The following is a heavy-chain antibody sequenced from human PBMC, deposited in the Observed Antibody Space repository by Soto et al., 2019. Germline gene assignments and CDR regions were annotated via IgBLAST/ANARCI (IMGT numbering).Heavy chain of an antibody. CDR1: GFTFSDYY. CDR3: ASLPQGYYDRSGRLVDY. Sequence: PGGSLRLSCASSGFTFSDYYMSWIRQAPGKGLEWVAYISAGGSDIYYGDSVEGRFTVSRDNTKKSLYLQMSNLRADDTAIYYCASLPQGYYDRSGRLVDYWGHGTLVTVS. D-gene: IGHD3-22*01. CDR2: ISAGGSDI. J-gene: IGHJ4*01. V-gene: IGHV3-11*01.